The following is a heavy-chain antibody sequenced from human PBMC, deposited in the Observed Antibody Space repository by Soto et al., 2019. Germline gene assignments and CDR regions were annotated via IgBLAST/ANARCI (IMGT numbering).Heavy chain of an antibody. CDR3: ARDHSSWSPYYGMDV. J-gene: IGHJ6*02. D-gene: IGHD6-13*01. Sequence: PSETLSLTCTVSGGSISSYYWSWIRQPPGKGLEWIGYIYYSGSTNYNPSLKSRVTISVDTSKNQFSLKPSSVTAADTAVYYCARDHSSWSPYYGMDVWGQGTTVTVSS. CDR1: GGSISSYY. V-gene: IGHV4-59*01. CDR2: IYYSGST.